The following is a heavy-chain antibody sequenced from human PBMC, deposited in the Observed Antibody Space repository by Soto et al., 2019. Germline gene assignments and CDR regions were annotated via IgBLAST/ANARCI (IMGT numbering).Heavy chain of an antibody. CDR1: GYTFTIYG. J-gene: IGHJ4*02. CDR2: ISAYNGNT. CDR3: ARDKVAVAIYFDY. D-gene: IGHD6-19*01. V-gene: IGHV1-18*04. Sequence: ASVKVSCKASGYTFTIYGISCVRQSPGQGLEWMGCISAYNGNTNYAQKLQGRVTMTTDTSTSTAYMELRSLRSDDTAVYYCARDKVAVAIYFDYWGQGTLVTVSS.